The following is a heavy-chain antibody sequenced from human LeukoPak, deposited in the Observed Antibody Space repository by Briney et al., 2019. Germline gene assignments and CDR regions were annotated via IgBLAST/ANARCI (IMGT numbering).Heavy chain of an antibody. D-gene: IGHD3-10*01. CDR2: ISNDGSNS. CDR3: ARSSYFSMVRGRVLCGFDY. J-gene: IGHJ4*02. CDR1: GFTFSSYA. V-gene: IGHV3-30-3*01. Sequence: PGGSLRLSCAASGFTFSSYATHWVRQAPGKGLEWVAVISNDGSNSYYADSVKGRFTISRDNSQNTLFLQMNGLSAEDTAVYYCARSSYFSMVRGRVLCGFDYWGQGTLVTVSS.